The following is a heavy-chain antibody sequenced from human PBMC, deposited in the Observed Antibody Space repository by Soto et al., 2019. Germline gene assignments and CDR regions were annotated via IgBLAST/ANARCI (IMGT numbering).Heavy chain of an antibody. Sequence: QVQLVQSGAEVKKPGASVKVSCKASGYTFTSYGISWVRQAPGQGLEWMGWISAYNGNTNYAQKLQGRVTMTTDTSKSXXYXEXXSLRSDDTAVYYCARDSMVRGVIQTRYYYYYGMDVWGQGTTVTVSS. CDR3: ARDSMVRGVIQTRYYYYYGMDV. V-gene: IGHV1-18*01. CDR2: ISAYNGNT. D-gene: IGHD3-10*01. J-gene: IGHJ6*02. CDR1: GYTFTSYG.